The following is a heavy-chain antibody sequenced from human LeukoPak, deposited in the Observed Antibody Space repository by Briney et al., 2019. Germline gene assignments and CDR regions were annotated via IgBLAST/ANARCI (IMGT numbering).Heavy chain of an antibody. CDR1: GGSISSSNW. J-gene: IGHJ4*02. CDR3: ARRKFPGYFDY. D-gene: IGHD3-10*01. Sequence: PSETLSLTCAVSGGSISSSNWWSWVRQPPGKGLEWIGEIYHSGSTNYNPSLKSRVTISVETSKNQFSLKLRSVTAADTAVYYCARRKFPGYFDYWGQGTLVPVSS. V-gene: IGHV4-4*02. CDR2: IYHSGST.